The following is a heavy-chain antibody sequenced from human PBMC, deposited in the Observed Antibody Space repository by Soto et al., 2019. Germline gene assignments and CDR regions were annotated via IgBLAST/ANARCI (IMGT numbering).Heavy chain of an antibody. D-gene: IGHD3-3*01. V-gene: IGHV3-30*18. Sequence: GGSLRLSCAASGFTFSSYGMHWVRQAPGKGLEWVAVISYDGSNKYYADSVKGRFTISRGNSKNTLYLQMNSLRAEDTAVYYCAKGGRTYYDFWSGYLSDAFDIWGQGTMVTVSS. CDR3: AKGGRTYYDFWSGYLSDAFDI. J-gene: IGHJ3*02. CDR1: GFTFSSYG. CDR2: ISYDGSNK.